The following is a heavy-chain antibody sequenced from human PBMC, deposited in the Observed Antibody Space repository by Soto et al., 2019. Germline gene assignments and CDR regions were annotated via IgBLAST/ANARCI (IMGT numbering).Heavy chain of an antibody. CDR2: IWYDGSNK. J-gene: IGHJ3*02. D-gene: IGHD1-7*01. CDR1: GFTFSSYG. CDR3: ARDPTGTTAFDI. V-gene: IGHV3-33*08. Sequence: GSLRLSCAASGFTFSSYGMHWVRQAPGKGLEWVAVIWYDGSNKYYADSVKGRFTISRDNSKNTLYLQMNSLRAEDTAVYYCARDPTGTTAFDIWGQGTMVTVSS.